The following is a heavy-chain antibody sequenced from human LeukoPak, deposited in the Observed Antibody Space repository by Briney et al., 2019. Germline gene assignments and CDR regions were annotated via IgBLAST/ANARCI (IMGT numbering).Heavy chain of an antibody. CDR2: TYYRSTWYN. V-gene: IGHV6-1*01. Sequence: SQTLSLTCAVSADSVSSNSAAWNWIRQSPSRGLEWLVRTYYRSTWYNDYALSVKGRLTINPDTSKNHFSLQLNSVTPEDTAVYYCARARAGTFDYWGQGTLVTVSS. CDR1: ADSVSSNSAA. D-gene: IGHD5-24*01. J-gene: IGHJ4*02. CDR3: ARARAGTFDY.